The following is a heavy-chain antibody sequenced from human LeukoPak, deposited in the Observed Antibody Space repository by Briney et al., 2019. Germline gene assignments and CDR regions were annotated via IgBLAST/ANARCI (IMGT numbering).Heavy chain of an antibody. CDR3: ARTVYDFWSGYYIDY. CDR2: INHSGST. Sequence: SETLSLTCAVYGGSFSGYYWSWIRQPPGKGLEWIGEINHSGSTNYNPSLKSRVTISVDTSKNQFSLKLSSVTAADTAVYYCARTVYDFWSGYYIDYWGQETLVTVSS. D-gene: IGHD3-3*01. V-gene: IGHV4-34*01. CDR1: GGSFSGYY. J-gene: IGHJ4*02.